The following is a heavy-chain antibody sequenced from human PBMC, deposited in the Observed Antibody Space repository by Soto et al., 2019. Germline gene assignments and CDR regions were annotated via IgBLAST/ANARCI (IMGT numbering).Heavy chain of an antibody. V-gene: IGHV4-59*01. D-gene: IGHD2-2*01. CDR1: GGSISSYY. CDR2: IYYSGST. J-gene: IGHJ6*03. CDR3: ARPVPATWGDYYMDV. Sequence: SETLSLTCTVSGGSISSYYWSWIRQPPGKGLEWIGYIYYSGSTNYNPSLKSRVTISVDTSKNQFSLKLSSVTAADTAVYYCARPVPATWGDYYMDVWGKGATVTVSS.